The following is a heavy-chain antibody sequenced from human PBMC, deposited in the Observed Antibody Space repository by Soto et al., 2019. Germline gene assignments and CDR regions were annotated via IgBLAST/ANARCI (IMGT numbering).Heavy chain of an antibody. Sequence: GESLKISCKGSGYSFTSYWIGWVRQMPGKGLEWMGIIYPGDSDTRYSPPFQGQVTISADKSISTAYLQWSSLKASDTAMYYCARLGAFGVVMEAGFDPWGPGTMVTVYS. CDR2: IYPGDSDT. V-gene: IGHV5-51*01. CDR1: GYSFTSYW. D-gene: IGHD3-3*01. CDR3: ARLGAFGVVMEAGFDP. J-gene: IGHJ5*02.